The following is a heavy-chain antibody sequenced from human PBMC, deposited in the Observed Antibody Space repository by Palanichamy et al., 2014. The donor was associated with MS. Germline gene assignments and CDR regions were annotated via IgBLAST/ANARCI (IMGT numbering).Heavy chain of an antibody. J-gene: IGHJ4*02. CDR3: ARRLSYGGSWYNGYYFDY. CDR1: GGSISSSSYY. CDR2: IYYSGST. V-gene: IGHV4-39*01. D-gene: IGHD6-13*01. Sequence: QLQLQESGPGLVKPSETLSLTCTVSGGSISSSSYYWGWIRQPPGKGLEWIGSIYYSGSTYYNPSLKSRVTISVGTSKTQFSPKLSSVTAADTAVYYCARRLSYGGSWYNGYYFDYWGQGTLVTVSS.